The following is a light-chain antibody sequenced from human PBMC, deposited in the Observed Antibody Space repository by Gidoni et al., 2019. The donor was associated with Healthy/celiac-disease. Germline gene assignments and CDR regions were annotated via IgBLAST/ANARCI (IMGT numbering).Light chain of an antibody. Sequence: HLVLTQSPSASASLGASVKLTCTLSSGHSSYAIAWHPQQPEKGPRYLMKLNSDGSHSKGDGIPDRFSGSSAGAERYLTISSLQSEDEADYYCQTWGTGIWVFGGGTKLTGL. CDR3: QTWGTGIWV. J-gene: IGLJ3*02. V-gene: IGLV4-69*01. CDR1: SGHSSYA. CDR2: LNSDGSH.